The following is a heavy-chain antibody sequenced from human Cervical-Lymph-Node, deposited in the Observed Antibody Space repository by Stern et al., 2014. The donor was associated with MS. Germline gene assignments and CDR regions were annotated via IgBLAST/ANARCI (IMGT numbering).Heavy chain of an antibody. J-gene: IGHJ6*02. Sequence: DQLVESGGGVVQPGRSLTLSCAASGFSLSSMHWVRQAPGKGLEWVAVMSFVGGNKKYGDSVKGRFSISRDMANNTLFLQMNSLRPEDTAVYYCMGVGDAMHVWGQGTTVIVSS. CDR1: GFSLSS. CDR2: MSFVGGNK. V-gene: IGHV3-30*03. CDR3: MGVGDAMHV.